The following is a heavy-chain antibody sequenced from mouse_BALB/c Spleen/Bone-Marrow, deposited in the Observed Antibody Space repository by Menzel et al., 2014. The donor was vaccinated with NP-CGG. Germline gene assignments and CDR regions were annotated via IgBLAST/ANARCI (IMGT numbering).Heavy chain of an antibody. Sequence: VQLVESGAELAKPGASVKMSCKASGYSLTNYWMHWVKQRPGQGLEWIGYISPSTGYSEYNQKFKDKATLTADKSSNIAYMQLSSLTSEDSAVYYCARYGNYPLFAYWGQGTLVTVSA. J-gene: IGHJ3*01. D-gene: IGHD2-1*01. V-gene: IGHV1-7*01. CDR3: ARYGNYPLFAY. CDR1: GYSLTNYW. CDR2: ISPSTGYS.